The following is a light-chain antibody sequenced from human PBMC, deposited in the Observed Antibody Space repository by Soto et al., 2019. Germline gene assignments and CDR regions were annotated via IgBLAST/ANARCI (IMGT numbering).Light chain of an antibody. Sequence: SYELTQPPSVSVSPGQTASITCFGDALSKQYVSWYQQRPGQAPVLVIYKDTERPSGIPERFSGSTSGTTVTLTIGGVQAEDEADYFCQSADNSGSNYVFGTGTKLTVL. CDR2: KDT. CDR1: ALSKQY. CDR3: QSADNSGSNYV. V-gene: IGLV3-25*03. J-gene: IGLJ1*01.